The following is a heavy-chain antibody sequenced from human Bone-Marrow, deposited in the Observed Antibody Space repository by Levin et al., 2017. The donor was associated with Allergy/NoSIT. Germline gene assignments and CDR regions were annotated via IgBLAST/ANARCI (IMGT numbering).Heavy chain of an antibody. CDR3: ARKISGTYSNRFDP. CDR2: IYHSGSS. V-gene: IGHV4-30-4*01. Sequence: PSETLSLTCSVSGGSIAGTNNWWTWIRQTPGRGLEWIGYIYHSGSSHYNPSLRGRLTISVDTAKNQFSLNLKSVTAADTAVYYCARKISGTYSNRFDPWGQGTLVTVSS. D-gene: IGHD3-10*01. CDR1: GGSIAGTNNW. J-gene: IGHJ5*02.